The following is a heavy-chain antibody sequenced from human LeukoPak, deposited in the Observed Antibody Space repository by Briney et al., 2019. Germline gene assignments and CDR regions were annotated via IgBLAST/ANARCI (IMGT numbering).Heavy chain of an antibody. D-gene: IGHD3-10*01. Sequence: SETLSLTCTVSGGSISSGGYYWSWIRQHPGKGLEWIGYIYYSGSTYYNPSLKSRVTISVDTSKNQFSLKLSSVTAADTAVYYCARRSMVRGGVDYWGQGTLVTVSS. CDR1: GGSISSGGYY. CDR2: IYYSGST. V-gene: IGHV4-31*03. J-gene: IGHJ4*02. CDR3: ARRSMVRGGVDY.